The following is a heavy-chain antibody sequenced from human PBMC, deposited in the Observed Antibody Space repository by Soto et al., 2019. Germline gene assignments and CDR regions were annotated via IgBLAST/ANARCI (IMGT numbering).Heavy chain of an antibody. CDR1: GDTLSSYA. D-gene: IGHD2-2*01. CDR3: AAWESSDTGYQ. V-gene: IGHV1-69*01. J-gene: IGHJ4*02. Sequence: QVQLVQSGAEVKRPGSSVKVSCKASGDTLSSYAINWVRQVPGQGLEWMGGTTPIIGTVDYGQKFQGRVTISVDEPTATSYMEMSSLRSEDTAVYYCAAWESSDTGYQWGQGTLVTVSS. CDR2: TTPIIGTV.